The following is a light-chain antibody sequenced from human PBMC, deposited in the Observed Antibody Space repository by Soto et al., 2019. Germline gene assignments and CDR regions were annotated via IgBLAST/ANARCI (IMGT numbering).Light chain of an antibody. CDR2: GAS. V-gene: IGKV3-20*01. CDR1: QSVSSRY. Sequence: EIVLTQSPCTLSLSPGERATLSCRASQSVSSRYLVWYQQKPGQAPRLLIYGASSRATGIPDRFSGSGSGTDFTLTISRLEPEDFAVYYCQQYGSSPPMYTFGQGTKLEI. J-gene: IGKJ2*01. CDR3: QQYGSSPPMYT.